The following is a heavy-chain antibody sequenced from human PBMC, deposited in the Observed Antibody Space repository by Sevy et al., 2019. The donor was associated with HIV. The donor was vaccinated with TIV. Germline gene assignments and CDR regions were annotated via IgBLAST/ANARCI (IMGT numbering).Heavy chain of an antibody. CDR2: IDNRGTT. V-gene: IGHV4-61*02. Sequence: SETLSLTCTVSRGSISSGSFSCNWVRQPAGKGLEWIGRIDNRGTTNYNPSLRSRVFISLDTSRNQFSLKLQSVTAADTATYYCAVENSGLHSFDSWGQGTLVTVSS. D-gene: IGHD2-15*01. CDR3: AVENSGLHSFDS. J-gene: IGHJ4*02. CDR1: RGSISSGSFS.